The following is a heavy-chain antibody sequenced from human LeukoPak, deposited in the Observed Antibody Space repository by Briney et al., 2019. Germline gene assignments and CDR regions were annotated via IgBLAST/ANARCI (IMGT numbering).Heavy chain of an antibody. CDR3: EIGGGETIVE. Sequence: ASVKVSCKASGDTFSSYAISWVRQAPGQGLEWMGGIIPIFGTSNYAQKFQGRVTITADESTSTAYMELSSLRSEDTAVYYCEIGGGETIVEWGQGTLVTVSS. J-gene: IGHJ4*02. D-gene: IGHD2/OR15-2a*01. CDR2: IIPIFGTS. V-gene: IGHV1-69*13. CDR1: GDTFSSYA.